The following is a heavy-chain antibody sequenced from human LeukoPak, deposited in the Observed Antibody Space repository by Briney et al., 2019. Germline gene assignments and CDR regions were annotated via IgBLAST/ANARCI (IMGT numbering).Heavy chain of an antibody. Sequence: GGSLRLSCAASGFTVSSNCMSWVRQAPGKGLEWVSVIYSGGSTYYADSVKGRFTISRDNSKNTLYLQMNSLRAEDTAVYYCARAGAAAGTFDYWGQGTLVTVSS. CDR3: ARAGAAAGTFDY. D-gene: IGHD6-13*01. J-gene: IGHJ4*02. CDR1: GFTVSSNC. CDR2: IYSGGST. V-gene: IGHV3-53*01.